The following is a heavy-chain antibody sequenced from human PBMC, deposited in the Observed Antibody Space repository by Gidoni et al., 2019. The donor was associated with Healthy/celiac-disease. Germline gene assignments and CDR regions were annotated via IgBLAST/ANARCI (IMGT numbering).Heavy chain of an antibody. J-gene: IGHJ3*02. V-gene: IGHV4-34*01. Sequence: QVQLQQWGAGLLKPSETLSLTCAVYGGSCSGYYWSWIRQPPGKGLEWIGEINHSGSTNYNPSLKSRVTISVDTSKNQFSLKLSSVTAADTAVYYCARGFSGSGYYYGWRAFDIWGQGTMVTVSS. D-gene: IGHD3-22*01. CDR2: INHSGST. CDR3: ARGFSGSGYYYGWRAFDI. CDR1: GGSCSGYY.